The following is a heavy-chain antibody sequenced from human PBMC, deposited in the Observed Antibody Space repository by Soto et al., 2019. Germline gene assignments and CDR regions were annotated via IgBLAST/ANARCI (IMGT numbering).Heavy chain of an antibody. CDR1: GFIFSSYV. J-gene: IGHJ4*02. CDR3: AKGLGLWFGESLRHPNFDS. V-gene: IGHV3-23*01. CDR2: ISSTGETT. D-gene: IGHD3-10*01. Sequence: GGSLRLSCAASGFIFSSYVMTWVRQAPRKGLEWVSVISSTGETTYYADSVKGRFTISRDNPKATLYLQMNGLRAEDTAVYYCAKGLGLWFGESLRHPNFDSWGQGTLVTVSS.